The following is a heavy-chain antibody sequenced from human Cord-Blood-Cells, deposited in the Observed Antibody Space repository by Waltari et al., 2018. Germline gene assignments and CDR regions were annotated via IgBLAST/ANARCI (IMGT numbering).Heavy chain of an antibody. V-gene: IGHV1-69*01. CDR1: GGTFSSYA. Sequence: QVQLVQSGAEVKKPGSSVKVSCKASGGTFSSYAISWVRQAPGQGLEWMGGIIPIFGTAKYAQKFQVRVTITADESTSTAYMELGSLRSEDTAVYYCASGTTYYYDSSGYNWFDPWGQGTLVTVSS. D-gene: IGHD3-22*01. CDR3: ASGTTYYYDSSGYNWFDP. CDR2: IIPIFGTA. J-gene: IGHJ5*02.